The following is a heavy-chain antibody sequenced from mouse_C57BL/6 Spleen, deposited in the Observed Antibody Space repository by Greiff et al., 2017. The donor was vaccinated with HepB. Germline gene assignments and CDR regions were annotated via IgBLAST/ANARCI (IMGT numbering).Heavy chain of an antibody. J-gene: IGHJ1*03. Sequence: VQLQQSGAELVKPGASVKLSCKASGYTFTSYWMQWVKQRPGQGLEWIGEIDPSDSYTNYNQKFKGKATLTVDTSSSTAYMQLSSLTSEDSAVYYCARPLYYGKRYFDVWGTGTTVTVSS. CDR2: IDPSDSYT. CDR3: ARPLYYGKRYFDV. V-gene: IGHV1-50*01. D-gene: IGHD2-1*01. CDR1: GYTFTSYW.